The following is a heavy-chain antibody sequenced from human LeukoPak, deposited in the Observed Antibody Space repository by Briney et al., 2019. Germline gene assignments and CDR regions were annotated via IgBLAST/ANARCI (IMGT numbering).Heavy chain of an antibody. CDR1: GFTSTNTW. V-gene: IGHV3-15*01. CDR2: IKSSSDGGTT. Sequence: PGGSLRLSCAASGFTSTNTWMTWVRQAPGKGLEWVGRIKSSSDGGTTDYAAPVKGRFTISRDDSKNTLYLQMNSLNTEDTAVYFCTTALRWEQSPFNYWGQGTLVTVSS. J-gene: IGHJ4*02. D-gene: IGHD5-24*01. CDR3: TTALRWEQSPFNY.